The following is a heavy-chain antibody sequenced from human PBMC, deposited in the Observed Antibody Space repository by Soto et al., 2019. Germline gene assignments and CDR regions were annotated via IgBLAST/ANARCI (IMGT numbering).Heavy chain of an antibody. CDR1: GFTFSSYA. CDR3: VRDSGNGWKDY. J-gene: IGHJ4*02. V-gene: IGHV3-23*01. D-gene: IGHD6-19*01. Sequence: PGGSLRLSCAASGFTFSSYAMSWVRQAPGKGLEWVSAISGSGGSTYYADSVKGRFTIPRDKPKNQFSLKLSSVTAADTAVYYCVRDSGNGWKDYWGQGTLVTVSS. CDR2: ISGSGGST.